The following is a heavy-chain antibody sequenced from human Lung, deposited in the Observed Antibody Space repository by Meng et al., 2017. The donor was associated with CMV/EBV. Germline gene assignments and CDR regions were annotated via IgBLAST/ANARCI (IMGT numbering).Heavy chain of an antibody. CDR2: IYHSGST. D-gene: IGHD6-19*01. CDR3: ASFPPPGKQWLVTDY. Sequence: QVELREAGPGLVKPSGTLSLPSSVSGGSISSSNWWSWVRQPPGKGLEWIGEIYHSGSTNYNPSLKSRVTISVDKSKNQFSLKLSSVTAADTAVYYCASFPPPGKQWLVTDYWGQGTLVTVSS. CDR1: GGSISSSNW. V-gene: IGHV4-4*02. J-gene: IGHJ4*02.